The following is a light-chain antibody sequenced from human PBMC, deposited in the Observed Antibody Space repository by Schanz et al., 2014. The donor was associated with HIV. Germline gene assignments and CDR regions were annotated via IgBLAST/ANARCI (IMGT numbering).Light chain of an antibody. CDR3: QQYGSYPWT. J-gene: IGKJ1*01. CDR1: QSVNSNF. CDR2: GAS. V-gene: IGKV3-20*01. Sequence: EIVLTQSPGTLSLSPGERATLSCRASQSVNSNFLGWYQQKPGQAPRLLIFGASNRATGTPDRFSGSESGTDFTLTISSLQPDDFATYYCQQYGSYPWTFGQGTKVEVK.